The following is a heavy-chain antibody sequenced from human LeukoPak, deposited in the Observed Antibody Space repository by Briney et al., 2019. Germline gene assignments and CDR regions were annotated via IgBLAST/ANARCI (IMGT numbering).Heavy chain of an antibody. J-gene: IGHJ6*02. Sequence: GGSLRLSCVASGFTFSNYAMSWVRQAPGKGLEWVSTFAGSGHITNYADSVKGRFTISRVNSQNTLYLQMDSLRAEDTAVYYCAKDQHCSSTSCYYYYYYYGMDVWGQGTTVTVSS. V-gene: IGHV3-23*01. CDR1: GFTFSNYA. CDR2: FAGSGHIT. CDR3: AKDQHCSSTSCYYYYYYYGMDV. D-gene: IGHD2-2*01.